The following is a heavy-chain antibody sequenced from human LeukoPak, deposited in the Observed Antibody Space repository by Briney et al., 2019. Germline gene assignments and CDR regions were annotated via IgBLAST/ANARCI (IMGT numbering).Heavy chain of an antibody. CDR2: ISNDGDT. D-gene: IGHD6-19*01. CDR3: AGDKTTGGWYEFDY. V-gene: IGHV3-53*01. CDR1: GFTVSSNY. J-gene: IGHJ4*02. Sequence: GGSLRLSCAASGFTVSSNYMSWVRQGPGKGLECVSVISNDGDTYYADSVKGRFAISRDTSKNTVSLQMNSLRAEDTAVYYCAGDKTTGGWYEFDYWGQGTLVTVSS.